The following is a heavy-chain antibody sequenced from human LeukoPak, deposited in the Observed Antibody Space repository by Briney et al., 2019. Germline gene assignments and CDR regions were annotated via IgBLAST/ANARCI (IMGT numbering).Heavy chain of an antibody. CDR3: AKDADWASDY. D-gene: IGHD3-9*01. CDR1: GFTFSNHW. CDR2: IDPDGRDT. Sequence: GGSLRLSCAASGFTFSNHWMNWVRQAPGKGLQWLAKIDPDGRDTQHVDSIKGRFTISRDNAKNSLFMHMNSLRAEDTAVYYCAKDADWASDYWGQGTLFTVSS. V-gene: IGHV3-7*01. J-gene: IGHJ4*02.